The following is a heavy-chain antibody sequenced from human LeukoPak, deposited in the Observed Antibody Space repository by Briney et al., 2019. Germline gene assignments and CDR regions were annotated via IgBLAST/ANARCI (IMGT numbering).Heavy chain of an antibody. Sequence: HPGGSLRLSCAASGFTFSSYAMSWVRQAPGKGLEWVSAISGSGGSTYYADSVKGRFTISRDNSKNTLYLQMNSLRAEDTAIYYCAKKGQFSRTNYYFDYWGQGTLVTVSS. V-gene: IGHV3-23*01. CDR2: ISGSGGST. D-gene: IGHD5-24*01. CDR1: GFTFSSYA. J-gene: IGHJ4*02. CDR3: AKKGQFSRTNYYFDY.